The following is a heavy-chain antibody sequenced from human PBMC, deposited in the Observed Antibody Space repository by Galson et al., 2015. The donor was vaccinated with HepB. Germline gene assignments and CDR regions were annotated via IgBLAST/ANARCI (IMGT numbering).Heavy chain of an antibody. CDR1: GDSVSSNSAT. D-gene: IGHD1-1*01. CDR2: TYYRSKWYN. V-gene: IGHV6-1*01. J-gene: IGHJ4*02. CDR3: VRDGSWRFDY. Sequence: CAISGDSVSSNSATWNWIRQSPSRGLEWLGRTYYRSKWYNEYAESVKSRITINADTSRNQFSLQLDSVTPEDTAVYYCVRDGSWRFDYWGLGRLVTVSS.